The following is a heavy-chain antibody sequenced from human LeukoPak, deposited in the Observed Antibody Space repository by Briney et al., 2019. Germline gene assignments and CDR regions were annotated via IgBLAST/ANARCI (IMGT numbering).Heavy chain of an antibody. J-gene: IGHJ4*02. Sequence: GASVKVSCQASVYSYTRHLMSWVRQAAGQGPDWMGWISGSNGNTNYTQKFKGRVTLTTDTSTSTAYMELRSLRSDDTAAYYCARSGRATYYYFDWWGQGTLVTVSS. V-gene: IGHV1-18*04. CDR3: ARSGRATYYYFDW. CDR2: ISGSNGNT. D-gene: IGHD1-1*01. CDR1: VYSYTRHL.